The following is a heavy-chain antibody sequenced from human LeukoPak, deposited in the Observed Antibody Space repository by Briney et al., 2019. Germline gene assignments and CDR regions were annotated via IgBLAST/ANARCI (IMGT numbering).Heavy chain of an antibody. V-gene: IGHV7-4-1*02. Sequence: ASVKVSCKASGYTFTSYAMNWVRQAPGQGLEWMGWINTNTGNPTYAQGFTGRFVFSLDTPVSTAYLQISSLKAEDTAVYYCARDRSGSYSFDYWGQGTLVTVSS. J-gene: IGHJ4*02. CDR2: INTNTGNP. D-gene: IGHD1-26*01. CDR1: GYTFTSYA. CDR3: ARDRSGSYSFDY.